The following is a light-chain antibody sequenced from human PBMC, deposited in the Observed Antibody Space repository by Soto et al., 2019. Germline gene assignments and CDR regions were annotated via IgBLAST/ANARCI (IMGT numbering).Light chain of an antibody. J-gene: IGLJ2*01. Sequence: QSALTQPASVSGSPGQSITISCTGTSSDVGGYNYVSWYQQHPGKAPKLMIYDVSNRPSGVSNRFSGSKSANTASLTISGLQAEDEADYYYSSYTGSSTYVVFGGGTELTVL. V-gene: IGLV2-14*01. CDR3: SSYTGSSTYVV. CDR2: DVS. CDR1: SSDVGGYNY.